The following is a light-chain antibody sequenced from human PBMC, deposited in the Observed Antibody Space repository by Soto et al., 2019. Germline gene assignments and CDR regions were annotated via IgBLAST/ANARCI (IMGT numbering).Light chain of an antibody. J-gene: IGKJ4*01. CDR1: QSVSSS. Sequence: EIVMTQSPATLSVSPGDRATLSCRASQSVSSSLAWYQKIPGQAPRLLIYEASTRATGIPARFGGSGSGTEFTLTISSLQSEDFAVYYCQQYNNWPPLTFGGGTKVELK. CDR2: EAS. CDR3: QQYNNWPPLT. V-gene: IGKV3-15*01.